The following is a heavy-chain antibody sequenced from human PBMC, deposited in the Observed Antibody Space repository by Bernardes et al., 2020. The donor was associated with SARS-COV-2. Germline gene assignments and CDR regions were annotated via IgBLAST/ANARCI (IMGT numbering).Heavy chain of an antibody. CDR1: GGSISSSSYY. CDR2: IYYSGST. J-gene: IGHJ6*02. Sequence: SETLSLTCTVSGGSISSSSYYWGWIRQPPGKGLEWIGSIYYSGSTYYNPSLKSRVTMTRDTSTSTVYMELSSLRSEDTAVYYCARDGDGSGSCPSYGMDVWGQGTTVTVSS. CDR3: ARDGDGSGSCPSYGMDV. V-gene: IGHV4-39*07. D-gene: IGHD3-10*01.